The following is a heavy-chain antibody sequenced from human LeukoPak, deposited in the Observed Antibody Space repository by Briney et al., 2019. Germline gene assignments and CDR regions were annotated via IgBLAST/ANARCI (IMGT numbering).Heavy chain of an antibody. CDR3: ARVEYDILTGYYLGGTDY. D-gene: IGHD3-9*01. Sequence: GGSLRLSCAASGFTFSRYWMTWVRQAPGKGLEWVSYISSSGSAIYYADSVKGRFTISRDNAKNSLFLQMNSLRAEDTAVYYCARVEYDILTGYYLGGTDYWGQGTLVTVSS. V-gene: IGHV3-48*03. CDR2: ISSSGSAI. J-gene: IGHJ4*02. CDR1: GFTFSRYW.